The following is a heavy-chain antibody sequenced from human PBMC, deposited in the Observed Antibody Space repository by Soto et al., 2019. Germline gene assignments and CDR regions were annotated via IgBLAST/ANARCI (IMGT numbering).Heavy chain of an antibody. J-gene: IGHJ4*02. CDR2: IYSDGST. CDR3: ARDSHNAAFDY. CDR1: GFTVGLNY. D-gene: IGHD6-13*01. V-gene: IGHV3-66*01. Sequence: PGGSLRLSCAASGFTVGLNYMSWVRQAPGKGLEWVSVIYSDGSTYYADSVKGRFTISRDNSENTLYLQMHSLRAEDTALYYCARDSHNAAFDYWGQGTLVTVSS.